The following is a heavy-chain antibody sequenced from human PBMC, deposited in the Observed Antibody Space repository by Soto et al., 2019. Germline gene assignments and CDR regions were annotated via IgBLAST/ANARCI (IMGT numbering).Heavy chain of an antibody. CDR2: INPSGGST. CDR3: AREELRFLEWLPRPFDY. D-gene: IGHD3-3*01. Sequence: ASVKVSCKASGYTFTSYYMHWVRQAPGQGLEWMGIINPSGGSTSYAQKFQGRVTMTRDTSTSTVYMELSSLRSEDTAVYYCAREELRFLEWLPRPFDYWGQGTLVTVSS. CDR1: GYTFTSYY. J-gene: IGHJ4*02. V-gene: IGHV1-46*03.